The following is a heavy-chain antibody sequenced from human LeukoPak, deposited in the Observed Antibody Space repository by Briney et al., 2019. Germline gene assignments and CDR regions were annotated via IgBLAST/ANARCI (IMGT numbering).Heavy chain of an antibody. J-gene: IGHJ4*02. CDR2: IRGGGGT. D-gene: IGHD1-1*01. CDR3: AKANWVSNADAVW. Sequence: GGSLRLSCAASGFSFSDYAMSWVCQAPARGPEWVSSIRGGGGTFYAESVKGRFTLSRDDSRNTVYLQLNNLRVEDTAIYYCAKANWVSNADAVWWGQGTQVTVSS. CDR1: GFSFSDYA. V-gene: IGHV3-23*01.